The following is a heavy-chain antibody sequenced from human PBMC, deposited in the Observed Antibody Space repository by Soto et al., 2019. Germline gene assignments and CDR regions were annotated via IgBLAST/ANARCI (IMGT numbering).Heavy chain of an antibody. CDR3: AKGLKGYPEYYDL. V-gene: IGHV3-30*18. D-gene: IGHD5-12*01. CDR2: ISYDGSNK. CDR1: GFTFSSYG. J-gene: IGHJ2*01. Sequence: GGSLRLSCAASGFTFSSYGMHWVRQAPGKGLEWVAVISYDGSNKYYADSVKGRFTISRDNSKNTLYLQMNSLRAEDTAVYYCAKGLKGYPEYYDLWGRGTLVTVSS.